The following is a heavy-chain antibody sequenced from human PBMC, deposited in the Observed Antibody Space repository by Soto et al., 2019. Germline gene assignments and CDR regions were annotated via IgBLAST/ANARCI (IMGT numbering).Heavy chain of an antibody. CDR1: DGSLSTSSYS. D-gene: IGHD3-22*01. J-gene: IGHJ4*02. V-gene: IGHV4-39*01. CDR2: LYYSGRT. Sequence: PSERLLLTCTLNDGSLSTSSYSWGWIRQPPGKGLEWFGTLYYSGRTYYNTPLKSRVTISVETSKSQFSLKLSSVTAADTAVYFCARVDVLIATSFDYWGQG. CDR3: ARVDVLIATSFDY.